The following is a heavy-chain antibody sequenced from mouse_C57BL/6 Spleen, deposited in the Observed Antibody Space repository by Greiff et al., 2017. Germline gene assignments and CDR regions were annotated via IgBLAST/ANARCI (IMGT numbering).Heavy chain of an antibody. V-gene: IGHV5-4*03. CDR3: ARGSSYFDY. CDR2: ISDGGSYT. D-gene: IGHD1-1*01. J-gene: IGHJ2*01. Sequence: EVKVVESGGGLVKPGGSLKLSCAASGFTFSSYSLSWFRQTPEKRLVWVASISDGGSYTYYPDNVKGRFTISRDNAKNNLYLQMSHLKSEDTAMYYCARGSSYFDYWGQGTTLTVSS. CDR1: GFTFSSYS.